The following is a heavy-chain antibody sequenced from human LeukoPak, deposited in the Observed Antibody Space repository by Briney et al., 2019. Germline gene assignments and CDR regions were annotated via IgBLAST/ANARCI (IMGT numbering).Heavy chain of an antibody. CDR3: AKEYSVRNQFDY. CDR2: ISAGGGNT. CDR1: RFTFSDYY. Sequence: GGSLRLSCTASRFTFSDYYMNWVRQAPGKGLEWVSAISAGGGNTYYADSVKGRFTISRDNSKNTLFLEMNSLRAEDTAVYYCAKEYSVRNQFDYWGQGTLVAVSS. D-gene: IGHD1-14*01. J-gene: IGHJ4*02. V-gene: IGHV3-23*01.